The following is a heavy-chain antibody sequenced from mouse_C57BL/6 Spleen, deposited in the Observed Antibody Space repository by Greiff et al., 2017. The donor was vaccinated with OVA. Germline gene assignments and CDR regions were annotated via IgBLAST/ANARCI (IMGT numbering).Heavy chain of an antibody. CDR2: IYPGDGDT. CDR1: GYAFSSSW. CDR3: GITTVVAPLDY. Sequence: QVQLQQSGPELVKPGASVKISCKASGYAFSSSWMNWVKQRPGKGLEWIGRIYPGDGDTNYNGKFKGKATLTADKSSSTAYMQLSSLTSEDSAVYFCGITTVVAPLDYWGQGTTLTVSS. D-gene: IGHD1-1*01. J-gene: IGHJ2*01. V-gene: IGHV1-82*01.